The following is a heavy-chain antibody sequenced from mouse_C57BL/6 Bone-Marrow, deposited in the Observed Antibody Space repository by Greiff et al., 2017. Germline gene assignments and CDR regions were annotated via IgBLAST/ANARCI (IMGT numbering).Heavy chain of an antibody. D-gene: IGHD1-1*01. V-gene: IGHV8-12*01. CDR3: ARSQYYGSGGFAD. Sequence: QVPLQVSGPGILQSSPTLSLSCSFSGYSLSTSGMGVGWLRHPSGQGLEWLAHRYWDDAKRNNPSLKSRLTISKDTSRNQVFLKITIVSTADTATYYCARSQYYGSGGFADWGQGTLVTVSA. J-gene: IGHJ3*01. CDR1: GYSLSTSGMG. CDR2: RYWDDAK.